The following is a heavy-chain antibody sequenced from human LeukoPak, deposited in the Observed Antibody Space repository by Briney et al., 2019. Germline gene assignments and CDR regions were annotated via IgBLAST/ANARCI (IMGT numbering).Heavy chain of an antibody. CDR1: GGTFSSYA. D-gene: IGHD3-22*01. CDR2: IIPIFGTA. Sequence: GASVKVSCKASGGTFSSYAISWVRQAPGQGLEWMGGIIPIFGTANYAQKFQGRVTITADESTSTAYMELSSLRSEDTAVYYCARRGSSGYSLDYWGQGTLVTVSS. V-gene: IGHV1-69*13. J-gene: IGHJ4*02. CDR3: ARRGSSGYSLDY.